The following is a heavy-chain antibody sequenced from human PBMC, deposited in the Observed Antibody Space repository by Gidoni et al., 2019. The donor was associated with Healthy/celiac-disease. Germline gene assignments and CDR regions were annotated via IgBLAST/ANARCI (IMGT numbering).Heavy chain of an antibody. CDR2: IKQDGSEK. J-gene: IGHJ4*02. Sequence: EVQLVESGGGLVQPGGSLRLSCAASGFTFSSYWMSWVRQAPGKGLEWVANIKQDGSEKYYVDSVKGRFTISRDNAKNSLYLQMNSLRAEDTAVYYCARDATSDYGDYRSIDYWGQGTLVTVSS. D-gene: IGHD4-17*01. CDR1: GFTFSSYW. CDR3: ARDATSDYGDYRSIDY. V-gene: IGHV3-7*05.